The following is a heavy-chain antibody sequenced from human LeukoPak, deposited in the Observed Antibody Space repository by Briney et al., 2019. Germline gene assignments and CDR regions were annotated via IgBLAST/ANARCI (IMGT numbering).Heavy chain of an antibody. J-gene: IGHJ4*02. V-gene: IGHV4-31*03. CDR1: GGSISSGGYY. Sequence: SETLSLTCTVSGGSISSGGYYWSWIRQHPGKGLEWIGYIYYSASTYYNPSLKSRVTISVDTSNNQFSLKLSSVTAADTAVYYCARDVSAAGAFDYWGQGTLVTVSS. D-gene: IGHD6-13*01. CDR2: IYYSAST. CDR3: ARDVSAAGAFDY.